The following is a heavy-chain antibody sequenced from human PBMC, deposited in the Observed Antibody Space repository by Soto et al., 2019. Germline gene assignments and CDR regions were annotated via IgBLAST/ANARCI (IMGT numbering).Heavy chain of an antibody. V-gene: IGHV4-59*08. J-gene: IGHJ5*02. Sequence: SETLSLTCTVSGGSISSYYWSWIRQPPGKGLEWIGYIYYSGSTNYNPSLKSRVTISVDTSKNQFSLKLSSVTAADTAVYYCARHYSHLGELFGGSHWFDPWGQGTLVTVSS. D-gene: IGHD3-16*01. CDR2: IYYSGST. CDR3: ARHYSHLGELFGGSHWFDP. CDR1: GGSISSYY.